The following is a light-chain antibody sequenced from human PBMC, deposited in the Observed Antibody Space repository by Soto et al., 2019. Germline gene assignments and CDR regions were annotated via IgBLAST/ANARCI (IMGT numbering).Light chain of an antibody. V-gene: IGKV3-20*01. J-gene: IGKJ3*01. CDR2: AAS. CDR3: QQYGDPPLT. CDR1: QSVSVNS. Sequence: EKLLTQSPSTLSLSHGEGVTLTCRASQSVSVNSLAWYQQKPGQPPRLLIYAASTRAAAVPDRFTGSGSGTDFALTISRLEPEDFGVYYCQQYGDPPLTSGPGTKVDIK.